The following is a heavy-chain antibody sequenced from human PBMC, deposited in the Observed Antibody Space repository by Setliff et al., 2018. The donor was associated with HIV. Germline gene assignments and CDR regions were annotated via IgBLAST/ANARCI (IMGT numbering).Heavy chain of an antibody. Sequence: SETLSLTCTVSGDSMTSGSYYWGWIRQPPGKGLEWIGSIYHSGSTYDSPSLKSRVTISVDTSKNQFSLKLSSVTAADTAIYYCARTYSSNWYIDYWGQGTLVTVSS. V-gene: IGHV4-39*07. CDR1: GDSMTSGSYY. D-gene: IGHD6-13*01. CDR2: IYHSGST. CDR3: ARTYSSNWYIDY. J-gene: IGHJ4*02.